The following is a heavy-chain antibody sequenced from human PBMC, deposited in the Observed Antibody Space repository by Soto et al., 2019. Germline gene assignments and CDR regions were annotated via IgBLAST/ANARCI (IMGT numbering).Heavy chain of an antibody. Sequence: EVQVLESGGGLVQPGGSLRLSCAASGFTFSSYAMNWVRQAPGKGLEWVSVISGSGGSTYYADSVKGRFTISRDNSKNTLYLQMNRLRAEDTAVYYCAKRAHGLDFDYWGQGTLVTVSS. CDR1: GFTFSSYA. CDR3: AKRAHGLDFDY. CDR2: ISGSGGST. V-gene: IGHV3-23*01. J-gene: IGHJ4*02.